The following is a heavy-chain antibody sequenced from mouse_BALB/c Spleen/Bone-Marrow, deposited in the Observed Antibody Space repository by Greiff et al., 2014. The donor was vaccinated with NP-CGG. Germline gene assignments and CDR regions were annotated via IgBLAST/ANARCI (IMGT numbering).Heavy chain of an antibody. CDR2: VWGGGIT. J-gene: IGHJ2*01. Sequence: QVQLKESGPGLVAPSQSLSITCTVSGFSLTDYGVSWIRQPPGKGLEWLGVVWGGGITYYNSPLKSRLSISKDNSKSQVFLKMYSLQTDDTAMYYCAKLNWDEGDYWGQGTTLTVSS. D-gene: IGHD4-1*01. V-gene: IGHV2-6-5*01. CDR1: GFSLTDYG. CDR3: AKLNWDEGDY.